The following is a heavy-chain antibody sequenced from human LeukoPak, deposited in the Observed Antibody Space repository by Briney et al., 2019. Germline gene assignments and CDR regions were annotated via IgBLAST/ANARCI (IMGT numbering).Heavy chain of an antibody. CDR2: INHSGST. CDR3: ARETVGIDY. Sequence: SETLSLTCAVYGGSFSGYYWSWIRQPPGKGLEWIGEINHSGSTNYKPSLKSRVTISVDTSKNQFSLKLSSVTAADTAVYYCARETVGIDYWGQGTLVTVSS. J-gene: IGHJ4*02. V-gene: IGHV4-34*01. CDR1: GGSFSGYY. D-gene: IGHD2-15*01.